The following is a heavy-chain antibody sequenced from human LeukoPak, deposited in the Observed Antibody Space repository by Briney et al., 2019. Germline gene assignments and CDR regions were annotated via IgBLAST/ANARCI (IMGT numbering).Heavy chain of an antibody. D-gene: IGHD1-1*01. CDR2: ISSDESST. Sequence: GGSLRLSCAASGFTFSSYWMHWVRQAPEKGLVWVSRISSDESSTLYADAVKGRLTISRDNAKNTVYLQMNSLRVEDTAVYFCARGTGSWFDPWGQGTLVTVSS. J-gene: IGHJ5*02. V-gene: IGHV3-74*01. CDR3: ARGTGSWFDP. CDR1: GFTFSSYW.